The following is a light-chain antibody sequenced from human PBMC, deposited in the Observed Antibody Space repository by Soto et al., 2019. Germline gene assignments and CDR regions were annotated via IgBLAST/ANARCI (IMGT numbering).Light chain of an antibody. J-gene: IGLJ1*01. CDR1: SSNIGSNT. CDR3: AAWDDSLNGSYV. V-gene: IGLV1-44*01. Sequence: QSALTQPPSASGTPGQRVTISCSGSSSNIGSNTVNWYQQLPGTAPKLLIYSNNQRPSGVPDRFSGSKSGTSASLAISGLQSEDEADYYCAAWDDSLNGSYVFGLATQVTVL. CDR2: SNN.